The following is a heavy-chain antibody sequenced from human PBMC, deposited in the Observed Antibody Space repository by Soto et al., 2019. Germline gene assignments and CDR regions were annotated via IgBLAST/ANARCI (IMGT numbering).Heavy chain of an antibody. CDR1: GHTLTELS. V-gene: IGHV1-24*01. D-gene: IGHD3-22*01. J-gene: IGHJ4*01. CDR2: FDPKTHDT. Sequence: ASVKVSCKVSGHTLTELSIHWVRQTPGKGLEWMGGFDPKTHDTMYVQKFQGRITMTGDTSTDTVYMELSSLRSEDTAVYYCARDSPYDSSGYPQYYFDYWGQ. CDR3: ARDSPYDSSGYPQYYFDY.